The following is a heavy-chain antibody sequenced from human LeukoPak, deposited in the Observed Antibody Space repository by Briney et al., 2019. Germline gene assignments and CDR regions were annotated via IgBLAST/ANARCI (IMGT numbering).Heavy chain of an antibody. CDR1: GGSISSYH. D-gene: IGHD5-24*01. CDR2: IYTSGST. CDR3: ARGRDAYKVGY. V-gene: IGHV4-4*07. Sequence: PSETLSLTCTVSGGSISSYHWSWIWQPAGKGLEWIGRIYTSGSTNFNPSLKSRVTISVDTSKNQFSLNLSSVTAADTAVYYCARGRDAYKVGYWGQGTLVTVSS. J-gene: IGHJ4*02.